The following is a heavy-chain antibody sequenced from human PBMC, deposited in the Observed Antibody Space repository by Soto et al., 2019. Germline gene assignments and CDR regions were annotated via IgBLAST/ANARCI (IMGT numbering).Heavy chain of an antibody. CDR1: GFTFSDYY. J-gene: IGHJ4*02. CDR3: AKDVLRAGGTIDS. V-gene: IGHV3-11*01. Sequence: PGGSLRLSCAASGFTFSDYYMSWIRQAPGKGLEWVSYISSSGSTIYYADSVKGRFTISRDNAKNSLYLQMSSLATEDTAVYFCAKDVLRAGGTIDSWGQGSLVTVSS. CDR2: ISSSGSTI. D-gene: IGHD1-26*01.